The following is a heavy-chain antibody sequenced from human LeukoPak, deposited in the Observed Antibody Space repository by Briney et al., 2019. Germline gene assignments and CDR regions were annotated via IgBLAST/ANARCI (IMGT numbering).Heavy chain of an antibody. D-gene: IGHD3-22*01. V-gene: IGHV3-15*05. Sequence: GGSLRLSCAASGFTFSDAWMSWVRQAPGKGLEWVGRIKSKTDGGTTDYAAPVKGRFTISRDDSKNTLYLQMNSLRAEDTAVYYCASQRPKKYYYDSSGPDAFDIWGQGTMVSVSS. CDR3: ASQRPKKYYYDSSGPDAFDI. CDR2: IKSKTDGGTT. CDR1: GFTFSDAW. J-gene: IGHJ3*02.